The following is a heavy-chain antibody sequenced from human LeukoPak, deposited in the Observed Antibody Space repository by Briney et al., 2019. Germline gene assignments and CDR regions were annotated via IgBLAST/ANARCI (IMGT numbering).Heavy chain of an antibody. V-gene: IGHV3-72*01. CDR2: MRHKAKSYTT. CDR3: TREGDRDGFKVFDY. D-gene: IGHD5-24*01. Sequence: GGSLRLSCAASGFTFSDHYMAWVRQAPGKGLEWVGRMRHKAKSYTTDYAASVTGRFTISRDDSKNSLYLQMNSLKTEDTAIYYCTREGDRDGFKVFDYWGQGTLVTVSS. CDR1: GFTFSDHY. J-gene: IGHJ4*02.